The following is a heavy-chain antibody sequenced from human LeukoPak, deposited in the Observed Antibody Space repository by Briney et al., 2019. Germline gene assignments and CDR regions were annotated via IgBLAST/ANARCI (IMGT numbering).Heavy chain of an antibody. D-gene: IGHD3-9*01. CDR2: IYYSGST. CDR3: ARHGLYYDILTGYNRPSWFDP. CDR1: GGSISNYF. Sequence: PSETLSLTCTVSGGSISNYFWSWIRQPPGKGLEWIGYIYYSGSTNYNPSLKSRVTISVDTSENQFSLRLSSVTAADTAVYYCARHGLYYDILTGYNRPSWFDPWGQGTLVTVSS. J-gene: IGHJ5*02. V-gene: IGHV4-59*08.